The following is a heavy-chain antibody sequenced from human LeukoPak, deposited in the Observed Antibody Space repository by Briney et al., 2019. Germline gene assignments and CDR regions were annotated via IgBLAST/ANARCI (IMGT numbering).Heavy chain of an antibody. V-gene: IGHV1-46*01. Sequence: ASVKVSCKASGYTFTSYYMHWVRQAPGQGLEWMGIINPSGGRTSYAQKFQGRVTMTRDMSTSTVYMELSSLRSEDTAVYYCARDIGYSNTRAWFDPWGQGTLVTVSS. CDR2: INPSGGRT. CDR3: ARDIGYSNTRAWFDP. D-gene: IGHD4-11*01. CDR1: GYTFTSYY. J-gene: IGHJ5*02.